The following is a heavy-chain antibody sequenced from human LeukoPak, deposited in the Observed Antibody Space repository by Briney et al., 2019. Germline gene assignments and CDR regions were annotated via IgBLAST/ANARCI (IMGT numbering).Heavy chain of an antibody. Sequence: GGSLRLSCAASGFTFSSYWMSWVRQAPGKGLEWVANIKQDGSEKYYVDSVKGRFTISRDNAKNSLYLQMNSLRAEDTAVYYCARDDPETYYYDSSGYVAFDIWGQGTVVTVSS. D-gene: IGHD3-22*01. J-gene: IGHJ3*02. CDR3: ARDDPETYYYDSSGYVAFDI. V-gene: IGHV3-7*01. CDR1: GFTFSSYW. CDR2: IKQDGSEK.